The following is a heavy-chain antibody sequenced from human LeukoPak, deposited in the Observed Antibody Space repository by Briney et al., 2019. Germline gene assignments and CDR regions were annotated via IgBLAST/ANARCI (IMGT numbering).Heavy chain of an antibody. J-gene: IGHJ4*02. CDR3: AKEATLITMVRGVIRTYYFDY. CDR2: ISGSGGST. V-gene: IGHV3-23*01. D-gene: IGHD3-10*01. Sequence: GGSLRLSCAASGFTFSSYATSWVRQAPGKGLEWVSAISGSGGSTYYADSVKGRFTISRDNSKNTLYLQMTSLRAEDTAVYYCAKEATLITMVRGVIRTYYFDYWGQGTLVTVSS. CDR1: GFTFSSYA.